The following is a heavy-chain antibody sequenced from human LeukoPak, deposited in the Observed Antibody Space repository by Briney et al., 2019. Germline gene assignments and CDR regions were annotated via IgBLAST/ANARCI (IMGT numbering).Heavy chain of an antibody. Sequence: PSETLSLTCTVSGGSISSYYWSWIRQPAGKGLEWIGRIYTSGSTNYNPSLKSRVTMSVDTSKNQFSLKLSSVTAADTAVYYCARDRFVVVPAATYRRAYYFDYWGQGTLVTVSS. V-gene: IGHV4-4*07. D-gene: IGHD2-2*01. J-gene: IGHJ4*02. CDR2: IYTSGST. CDR1: GGSISSYY. CDR3: ARDRFVVVPAATYRRAYYFDY.